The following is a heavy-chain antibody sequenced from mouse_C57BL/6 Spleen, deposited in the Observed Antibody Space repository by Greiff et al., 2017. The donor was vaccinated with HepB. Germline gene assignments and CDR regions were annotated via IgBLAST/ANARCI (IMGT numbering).Heavy chain of an antibody. D-gene: IGHD4-1*01. V-gene: IGHV2-2*01. CDR1: GFSLTSYG. J-gene: IGHJ2*01. CDR2: IWSGGST. CDR3: ARVRAGTRGYYFYY. Sequence: QVQLQQSGPGLVQPSQSLSITCTVSGFSLTSYGVHWVRQSPGKGLEWLGVIWSGGSTDYNAAFISRLSISKYNSKGQVFFKMNSLQADDTAIYYCARVRAGTRGYYFYYWGQGTTLTVSS.